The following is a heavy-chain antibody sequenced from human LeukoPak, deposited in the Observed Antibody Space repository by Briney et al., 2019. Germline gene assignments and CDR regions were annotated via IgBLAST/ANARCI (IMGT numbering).Heavy chain of an antibody. CDR1: GFTFSSYS. CDR2: ISSSSSYI. CDR3: AREEVSFESLYSGSYGFDY. Sequence: TGGSLRLSCAASGFTFSSYSMNWVRQAPGKGLEWVSSISSSSSYIYYADSVKGRFTISRDNAKNSLYLQMNSLRAEDTAVYYCAREEVSFESLYSGSYGFDYWGQGTLVTVSS. D-gene: IGHD1-26*01. J-gene: IGHJ4*02. V-gene: IGHV3-21*01.